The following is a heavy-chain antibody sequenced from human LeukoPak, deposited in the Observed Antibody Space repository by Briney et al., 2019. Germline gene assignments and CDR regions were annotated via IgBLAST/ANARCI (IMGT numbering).Heavy chain of an antibody. V-gene: IGHV4-59*08. CDR1: GGSISSYY. CDR3: ARQGPYYYGSGTHRVLWYFDY. Sequence: PSETLSLTCTVSGGSISSYYWSWLRQPPGKGLEWFGYIYYSGSSNYNPSLKSRVTISVDTSNNQFSLKLSSVTAADPAVYYCARQGPYYYGSGTHRVLWYFDYWGQGTLVTVSS. J-gene: IGHJ4*02. CDR2: IYYSGSS. D-gene: IGHD3-10*01.